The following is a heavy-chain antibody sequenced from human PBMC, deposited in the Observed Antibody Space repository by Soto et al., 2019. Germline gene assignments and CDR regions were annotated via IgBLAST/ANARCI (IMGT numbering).Heavy chain of an antibody. CDR2: IYYSGST. D-gene: IGHD1-26*01. CDR3: ARGMWGPDY. J-gene: IGHJ4*02. V-gene: IGHV4-61*01. Sequence: SETLSLTCTVSGGSVSSGSYYWSWIRQPPGKGLEWIGYIYYSGSTNYNPSLKSRVTISVDTSKNQFSLKLSSVTAADTAVYYCARGMWGPDYWGQGTLVTVSS. CDR1: GGSVSSGSYY.